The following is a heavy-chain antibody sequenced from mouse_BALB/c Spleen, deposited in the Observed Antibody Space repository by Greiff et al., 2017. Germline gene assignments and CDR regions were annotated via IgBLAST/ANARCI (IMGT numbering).Heavy chain of an antibody. Sequence: VQLQQPGAELVKPGASVKLSCKASGYTFTSYWMHWVKQRPGQGLEWIGEINPSNGRTNYNEKFKSKATLTVDKSSSTAYMQLSSLTSEDSAVYYCARSDYYGSSYVVYYAMDYWGQGTSVTVSA. D-gene: IGHD1-1*01. CDR2: INPSNGRT. V-gene: IGHV1S81*02. CDR3: ARSDYYGSSYVVYYAMDY. CDR1: GYTFTSYW. J-gene: IGHJ4*01.